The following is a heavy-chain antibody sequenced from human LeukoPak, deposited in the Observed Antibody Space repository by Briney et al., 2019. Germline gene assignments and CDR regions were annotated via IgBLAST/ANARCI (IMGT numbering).Heavy chain of an antibody. V-gene: IGHV3-7*01. D-gene: IGHD5-18*01. CDR2: IKQDGSEK. Sequence: GGSLRLSCAASGFTFSSYWMSWVRQAPGKGLEWVANIKQDGSEKYYVDSVKGRFTISRDNAKNSLYLQMNSLGAEDTAVYYCARDRRGGYSYGSLDYWGQGTLVTVSS. CDR3: ARDRRGGYSYGSLDY. J-gene: IGHJ4*02. CDR1: GFTFSSYW.